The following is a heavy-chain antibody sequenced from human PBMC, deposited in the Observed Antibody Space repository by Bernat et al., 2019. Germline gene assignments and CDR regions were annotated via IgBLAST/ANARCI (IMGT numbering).Heavy chain of an antibody. CDR3: ARDYHVGYSSSWAY. J-gene: IGHJ4*02. V-gene: IGHV3-23*04. CDR1: GFTFSSYA. Sequence: EVQLVESGGGLVQPGGSLRLSCAASGFTFSSYAMSWVRQAPGKGLEWVSAISGSGGSKYYADSVKGRFTISRDNSKNTLYLQMNSLRAEDTAVYYCARDYHVGYSSSWAYWGQGTLVTVSS. CDR2: ISGSGGSK. D-gene: IGHD6-13*01.